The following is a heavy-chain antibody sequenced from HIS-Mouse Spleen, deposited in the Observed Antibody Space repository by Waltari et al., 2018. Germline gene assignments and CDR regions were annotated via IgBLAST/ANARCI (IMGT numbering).Heavy chain of an antibody. D-gene: IGHD6-13*01. V-gene: IGHV4-39*07. J-gene: IGHJ2*01. CDR2: IYYSGST. CDR1: GGSISSSSYY. CDR3: AREIPYSSSWYDWYFDL. Sequence: QLQLQESGPGLVKPSETLSLTCTVSGGSISSSSYYWGWIRQPPGKGLEGIGSIYYSGSTYYNPSLKSRVTISVDTSKNQFSLKLSSVTAADTAVYYCAREIPYSSSWYDWYFDLWCRGTLVTVSS.